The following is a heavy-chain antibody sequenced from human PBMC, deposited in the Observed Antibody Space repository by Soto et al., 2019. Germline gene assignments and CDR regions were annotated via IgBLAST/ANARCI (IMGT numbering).Heavy chain of an antibody. J-gene: IGHJ6*02. CDR1: GFTFSSYS. Sequence: EVQLVESGGGLVQPGGSLRLSCAASGFTFSSYSMNWVRQAPGKGLEWVSYISSSSSTIYYADSVKGRFTISRDNAKNSLYLQMNSLRAEDTAVYYGARQQIYDGDYDPHYWYYGMDVWGQGTTVTVSS. CDR2: ISSSSSTI. V-gene: IGHV3-48*01. CDR3: ARQQIYDGDYDPHYWYYGMDV. D-gene: IGHD4-17*01.